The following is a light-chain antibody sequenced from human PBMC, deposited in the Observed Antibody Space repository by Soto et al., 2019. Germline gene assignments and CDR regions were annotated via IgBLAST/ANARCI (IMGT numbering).Light chain of an antibody. CDR1: QSISSW. Sequence: DIQMTQSPSTLSASVGDRVTITCRASQSISSWLAWYQQKPGKAPKLLIYKASSLESGVPSRFSGSRSGTEFTLTSSSLQPDDFATYCCQQYDTYSTFGQGTKVEIK. CDR2: KAS. J-gene: IGKJ1*01. V-gene: IGKV1-5*03. CDR3: QQYDTYST.